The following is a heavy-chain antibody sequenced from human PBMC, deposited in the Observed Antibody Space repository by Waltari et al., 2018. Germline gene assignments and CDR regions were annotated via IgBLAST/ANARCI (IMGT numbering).Heavy chain of an antibody. CDR3: AKDLAFEAGYSSGWDLDY. V-gene: IGHV3-30*02. Sequence: VQLVESGGGVVQPGGALRLSCVASGFIFSNYGITWVRQTPGRRLEWVASIRYDGFRNSFADSVKGRFTISRDDPKNTVYLQMSSLRPEDTAVYFCAKDLAFEAGYSSGWDLDYWGQGTLVAVSS. D-gene: IGHD6-19*01. CDR1: GFIFSNYG. J-gene: IGHJ4*02. CDR2: IRYDGFRN.